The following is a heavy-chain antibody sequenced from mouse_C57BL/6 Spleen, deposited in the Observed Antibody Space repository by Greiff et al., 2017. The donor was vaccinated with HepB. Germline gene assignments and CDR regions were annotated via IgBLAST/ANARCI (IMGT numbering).Heavy chain of an antibody. CDR2: ISSGGSYT. V-gene: IGHV5-6*01. D-gene: IGHD1-1*01. Sequence: EVKLMESGGDLVKPGGSLKLSCAASGFTFSSYGMSWVRQTPDKRLEWVATISSGGSYTYYPDSVKGRFTISRDNAKNTLYLQMSSLKSEDTAMYYCARQGYYGSSYYAMDYWGQGISVTVSS. CDR1: GFTFSSYG. CDR3: ARQGYYGSSYYAMDY. J-gene: IGHJ4*01.